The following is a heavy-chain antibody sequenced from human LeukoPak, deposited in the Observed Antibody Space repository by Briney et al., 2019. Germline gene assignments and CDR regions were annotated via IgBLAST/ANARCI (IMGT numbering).Heavy chain of an antibody. J-gene: IGHJ6*02. CDR3: ARRGVLDGLDV. CDR2: MYPGDSDT. V-gene: IGHV5-51*01. CDR1: GYTFSNHW. D-gene: IGHD3-3*01. Sequence: GESLKVSCKGFGYTFSNHWIAWLRQMPGKGLEWMGIMYPGDSDTRYSPSFQGQVTFSVDKSIATAYLEWSSLKASDTALYYCARRGVLDGLDVWGQGTTVTVSS.